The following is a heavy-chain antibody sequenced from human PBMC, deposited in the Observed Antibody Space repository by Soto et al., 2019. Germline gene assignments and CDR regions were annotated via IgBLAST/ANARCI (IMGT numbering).Heavy chain of an antibody. J-gene: IGHJ4*02. CDR2: ISGSGGST. V-gene: IGHV3-23*01. D-gene: IGHD3-22*01. CDR1: GFTFSSYA. CDR3: AKVEDSSGYHPSFEDY. Sequence: GGSLRLSCAASGFTFSSYAMSWVRQAPGKGLEWVSAISGSGGSTYYADSVKGRFTISRDNSKNTLYLRMNSLRAEDTAVYYCAKVEDSSGYHPSFEDYWGQGTLVTVSS.